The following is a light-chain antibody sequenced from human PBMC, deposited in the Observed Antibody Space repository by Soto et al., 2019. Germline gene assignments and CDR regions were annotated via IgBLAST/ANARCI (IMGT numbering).Light chain of an antibody. V-gene: IGKV3-20*01. CDR3: QQYGSSGT. CDR2: DTS. J-gene: IGKJ1*01. Sequence: IVLTQSPGTLSLSPGERATLSCRASQSVSSTSFAWYQLKPGQAPRLLIYDTSARAGGIPARFSGSGSGTDFTLTISRLEPEDFAVYYCQQYGSSGTFGQGTQVDIK. CDR1: QSVSSTS.